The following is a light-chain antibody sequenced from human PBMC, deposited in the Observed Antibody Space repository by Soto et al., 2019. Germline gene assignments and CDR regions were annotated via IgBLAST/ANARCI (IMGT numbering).Light chain of an antibody. CDR2: TND. Sequence: QSVLTQPPSTSATPGQRVTISCSGSSSNVGINTVSWYQQLPGTAPRLLIYTNDQRPSGVPGRFSGSKSGTSASLAIGGLQSEDEADYYCAAWDDSLSGLVFGGGTKLTVL. CDR3: AAWDDSLSGLV. V-gene: IGLV1-44*01. CDR1: SSNVGINT. J-gene: IGLJ3*02.